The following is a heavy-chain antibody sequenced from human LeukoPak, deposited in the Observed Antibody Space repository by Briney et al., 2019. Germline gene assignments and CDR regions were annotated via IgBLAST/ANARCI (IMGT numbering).Heavy chain of an antibody. CDR3: ATGVGELYPSFHY. Sequence: ASVKVSCKASGYTFTSYYMHWVRQAPGQGLEWMGGFDPEDGETIYAQKFQGRVTMTEDTSTDTAYMELSSLRSEDTAVYYCATGVGELYPSFHYWGQGTLVTVSS. J-gene: IGHJ4*02. V-gene: IGHV1-24*01. D-gene: IGHD3-10*01. CDR1: GYTFTSYY. CDR2: FDPEDGET.